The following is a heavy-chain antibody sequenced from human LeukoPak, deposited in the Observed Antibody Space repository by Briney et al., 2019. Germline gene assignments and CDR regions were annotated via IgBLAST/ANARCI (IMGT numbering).Heavy chain of an antibody. CDR2: LYHSDSA. J-gene: IGHJ6*03. Sequence: SETLSLTCAASGYSISNGYYWVWIRQPPGRGLEWIGSLYHSDSAYYNTSLRSRVSMSVDTSKNQFSLTLSFVTAADTAVYYCARQHDSYYYYYIDVWGSGTTVTVSS. CDR1: GYSISNGYY. V-gene: IGHV4-38-2*01. CDR3: ARQHDSYYYYYIDV.